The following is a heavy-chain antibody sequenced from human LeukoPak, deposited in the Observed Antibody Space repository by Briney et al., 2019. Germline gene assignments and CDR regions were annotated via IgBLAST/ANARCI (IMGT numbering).Heavy chain of an antibody. CDR2: IILIFGTA. CDR1: GGTFSSYA. D-gene: IGHD6-19*01. J-gene: IGHJ6*03. V-gene: IGHV1-69*13. Sequence: ASVKVSCKSSGGTFSSYAISWVRQAPGQGLEWMGGIILIFGTANYAQKFQGRVTITADESTSTAYMELSSLRSEDTAVYYCAGAPIPYSSGWSTAYYYMDVWGKGTTVTVSS. CDR3: AGAPIPYSSGWSTAYYYMDV.